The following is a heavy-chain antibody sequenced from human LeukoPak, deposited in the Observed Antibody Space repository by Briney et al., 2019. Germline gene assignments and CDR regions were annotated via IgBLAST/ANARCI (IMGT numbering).Heavy chain of an antibody. J-gene: IGHJ4*02. V-gene: IGHV3-48*03. Sequence: GGSLRLSCGASGFTLWDFVMNWVRQASGKGREWISYISASGINIKYVESEKGRFTISRDNAKNSLNLQMNSLRTDDTAVYYCARSTVTNYFDCGGLGTLVTVSS. CDR1: GFTLWDFV. CDR3: ARSTVTNYFDC. D-gene: IGHD4-17*01. CDR2: ISASGINI.